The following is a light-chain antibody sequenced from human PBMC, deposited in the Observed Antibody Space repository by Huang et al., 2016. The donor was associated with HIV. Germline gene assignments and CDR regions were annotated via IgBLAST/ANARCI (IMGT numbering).Light chain of an antibody. V-gene: IGKV4-1*01. CDR3: QQYFRTPLT. CDR1: QSVLYSSNNNNY. Sequence: IVVTQSPDSLAVSLGERAAINCKSSQSVLYSSNNNNYLAWYQQKPGQSPALRIYWASTRAPGVLDRFNGSGSGTDFTLTISSLQAEDVALYYCQQYFRTPLTFGGGTRVDIK. CDR2: WAS. J-gene: IGKJ4*01.